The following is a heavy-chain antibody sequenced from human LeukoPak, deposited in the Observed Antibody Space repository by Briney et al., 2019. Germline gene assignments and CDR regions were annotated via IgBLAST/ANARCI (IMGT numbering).Heavy chain of an antibody. CDR2: ISGSGGST. Sequence: LAGGSLRLSCAASGFTFSSYAMSWVRQAPGKGLEWVSAISGSGGSTYYADYVKGRFTISRDNSKNTLYLQMNSLRAEDTAVYYCAKGVAYVWGSLYYFDYWGQGTLVTVSS. CDR1: GFTFSSYA. V-gene: IGHV3-23*01. J-gene: IGHJ4*02. D-gene: IGHD3-16*01. CDR3: AKGVAYVWGSLYYFDY.